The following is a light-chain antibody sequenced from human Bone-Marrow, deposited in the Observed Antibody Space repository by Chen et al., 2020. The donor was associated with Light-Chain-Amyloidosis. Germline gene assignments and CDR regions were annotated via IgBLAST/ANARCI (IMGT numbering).Light chain of an antibody. CDR1: SSDVGGDNH. V-gene: IGLV2-14*01. J-gene: IGLJ1*01. CDR2: EVT. CDR3: SSYTITNTLV. Sequence: QSALTQPVSVSGSPGQSITLSCTGTSSDVGGDNHVSWYQQHPDKAPKLMIYEVTNRPSWVPDRFSSSKSDNTATLTISGLQTEDEADYFCSSYTITNTLVFGSGTRVTVL.